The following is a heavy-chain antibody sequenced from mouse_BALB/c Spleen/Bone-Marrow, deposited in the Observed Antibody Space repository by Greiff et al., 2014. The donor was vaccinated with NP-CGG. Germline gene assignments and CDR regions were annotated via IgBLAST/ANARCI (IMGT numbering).Heavy chain of an antibody. Sequence: QVQLQQSGPELVKPGVSVKISCKASGYAFSSSSMNWVKQRPGQGLEWIGVIFPGDGDTYYNGKFKGKATLTADKSSSTAYMQLSSLASVDSAVYFCARADGYRAMDYWGQGTSVTVSS. J-gene: IGHJ4*01. V-gene: IGHV1-80*01. CDR2: IFPGDGDT. CDR3: ARADGYRAMDY. CDR1: GYAFSSSS. D-gene: IGHD2-3*01.